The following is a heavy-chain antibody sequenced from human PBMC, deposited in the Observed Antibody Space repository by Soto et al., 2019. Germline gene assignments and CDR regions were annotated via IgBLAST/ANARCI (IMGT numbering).Heavy chain of an antibody. CDR2: IYWNDTK. CDR3: AHKLRYLDPMDV. Sequence: SGPTLVNPTQTLTVTCSFPGFSLNTGGVAVGWIRQPPGKALEWLALIYWNDTKQYSPSLKTRLTVTKDTSKNQVVLTVTKLSPVDTGTYYCAHKLRYLDPMDVWGQGTTVTVSS. V-gene: IGHV2-5*01. J-gene: IGHJ6*02. CDR1: GFSLNTGGVA. D-gene: IGHD3-9*01.